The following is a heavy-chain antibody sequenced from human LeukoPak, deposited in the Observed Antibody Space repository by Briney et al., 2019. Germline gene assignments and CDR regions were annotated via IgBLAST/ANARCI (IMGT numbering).Heavy chain of an antibody. D-gene: IGHD4-4*01. Sequence: GGSLRLSCAASGFTFSSYAMSWVRQAPGKGLEWVSAISGSGGSTYYTDSVKGRFTISRDNSKNTLYLQMSTLRADDTAVYYCAYDSNSFYYFNYWGQGTLVTDSS. CDR2: ISGSGGST. V-gene: IGHV3-23*01. J-gene: IGHJ4*02. CDR3: AYDSNSFYYFNY. CDR1: GFTFSSYA.